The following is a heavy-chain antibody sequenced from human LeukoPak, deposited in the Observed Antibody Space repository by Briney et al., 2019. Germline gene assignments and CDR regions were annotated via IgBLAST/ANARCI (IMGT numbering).Heavy chain of an antibody. J-gene: IGHJ4*02. V-gene: IGHV1-69*01. CDR3: ARDTESPPYYDFWSGYYD. Sequence: SVKVSCKASGGTFSSCAISWVRQAPGQGLEWMGGIIPIFGTANYAQKFQGRVTITADESTSTAYMELSSLRSEDTAVYYCARDTESPPYYDFWSGYYDWGQGTLVTVSS. D-gene: IGHD3-3*01. CDR2: IIPIFGTA. CDR1: GGTFSSCA.